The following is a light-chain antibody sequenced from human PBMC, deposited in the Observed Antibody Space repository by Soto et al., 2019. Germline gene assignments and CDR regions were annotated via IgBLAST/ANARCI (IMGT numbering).Light chain of an antibody. V-gene: IGLV2-14*03. CDR3: TSYTSSYTRLYV. CDR2: DVT. J-gene: IGLJ1*01. Sequence: QSALTQPASGSGSPGQSIAISCTGSSSDVGGYNYVSWYQQHPGKAPKLIIYDVTNRPSGVSNRFSGSKSGNTASLTISGLLAEDEADYYCTSYTSSYTRLYVFGSGTKVTLL. CDR1: SSDVGGYNY.